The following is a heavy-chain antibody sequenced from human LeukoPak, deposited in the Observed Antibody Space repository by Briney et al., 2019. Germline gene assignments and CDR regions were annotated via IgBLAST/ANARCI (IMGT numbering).Heavy chain of an antibody. J-gene: IGHJ6*02. CDR3: AKDTTGYCSGGSCYGFGMDV. Sequence: PGGSLRLSCAASGFTFDDYTMHWVRQAPGKGLEWVSLISWDGGSTYYADSVKGRFTISRDNSKNSLYLQMNSLRTEDTALYYCAKDTTGYCSGGSCYGFGMDVWDQGTTVTVSS. D-gene: IGHD2-15*01. CDR2: ISWDGGST. CDR1: GFTFDDYT. V-gene: IGHV3-43*01.